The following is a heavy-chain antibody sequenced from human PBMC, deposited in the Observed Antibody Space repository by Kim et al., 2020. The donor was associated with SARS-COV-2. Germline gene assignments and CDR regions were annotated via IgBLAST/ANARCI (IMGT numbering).Heavy chain of an antibody. D-gene: IGHD6-13*01. CDR2: IIPIFGTA. Sequence: SVKVSCKASGGTFSSYAISWVRQAPGQGLEWMGGIIPIFGTANYAQKFQGRVTITADESTSTAYMELSSLRSEDTAVYYCARELAAADTTISDAFAIWGQGTMVTVSS. V-gene: IGHV1-69*13. CDR3: ARELAAADTTISDAFAI. J-gene: IGHJ3*02. CDR1: GGTFSSYA.